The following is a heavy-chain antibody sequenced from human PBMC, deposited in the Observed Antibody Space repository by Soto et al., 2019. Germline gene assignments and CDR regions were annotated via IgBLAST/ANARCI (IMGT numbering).Heavy chain of an antibody. CDR3: ASPARIAVAGTELQSDPNYFDY. CDR2: ISSSSSTI. V-gene: IGHV3-48*01. J-gene: IGHJ4*02. Sequence: GGSLRLSCAASGFTFSSYSMNWVRQAPGKGLEWVSYISSSSSTIYYADSVKGRFTISRDNAKNSLYLQMNSLRAEDTAVYYCASPARIAVAGTELQSDPNYFDYWGQGTLVTVSS. CDR1: GFTFSSYS. D-gene: IGHD6-19*01.